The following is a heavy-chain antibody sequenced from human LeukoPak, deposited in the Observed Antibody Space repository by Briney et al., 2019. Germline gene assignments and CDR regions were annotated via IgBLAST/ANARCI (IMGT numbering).Heavy chain of an antibody. CDR1: GFTFSSYD. V-gene: IGHV3-23*01. D-gene: IGHD1-1*01. J-gene: IGHJ4*02. CDR3: AKTIDWNPGDC. CDR2: ISGSGGRT. Sequence: GGSLRLSRAASGFTFSSYDMSWVRQAPGKGLEWVSAISGSGGRTYYADSVKGRFTISRDNSKNTLYLQMNSLRAEDTAVYYCAKTIDWNPGDCWGQGTLVTVSS.